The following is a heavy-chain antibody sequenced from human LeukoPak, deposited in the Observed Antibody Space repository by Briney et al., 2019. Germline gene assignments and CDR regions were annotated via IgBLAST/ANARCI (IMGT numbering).Heavy chain of an antibody. CDR2: VNPNSGDT. D-gene: IGHD1-26*01. CDR3: ARASGSYWWFDS. J-gene: IGHJ5*01. V-gene: IGHV1-2*02. CDR1: GYTFPGYY. Sequence: ASVQVSCNASGYTFPGYYLHWVRQAPGQGLEWMGCVNPNSGDTNYAKKFQGSVTMTRDTSISTVYMELSRLRSDDTAVYDCARASGSYWWFDSWGQGTLVTVSS.